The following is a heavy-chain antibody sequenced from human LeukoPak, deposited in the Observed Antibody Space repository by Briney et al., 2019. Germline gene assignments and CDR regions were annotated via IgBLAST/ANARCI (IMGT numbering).Heavy chain of an antibody. Sequence: GASVTVSCTASGYTFTGYYMHWVRHAPGQGLERMGCINTNSGGTNYARKFQGRATMTRDTSISTPYMALSRLRSDDTAVYYCARDRAVAHLFYYMDVWGKGTTVTVSS. CDR2: INTNSGGT. CDR3: ARDRAVAHLFYYMDV. J-gene: IGHJ6*03. D-gene: IGHD2-15*01. CDR1: GYTFTGYY. V-gene: IGHV1-2*02.